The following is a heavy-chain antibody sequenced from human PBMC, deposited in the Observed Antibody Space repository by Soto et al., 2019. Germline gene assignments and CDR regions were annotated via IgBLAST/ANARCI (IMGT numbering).Heavy chain of an antibody. D-gene: IGHD2-2*01. V-gene: IGHV1-69*12. CDR2: LIPIFGTA. Sequence: QVQLVQSGAEVKKPGSSVKVSCKASGGTFRSYAISWVRQAPGQGLEWMGGLIPIFGTANYAQKFQGRVTTTADEATSTAYMELSSLRSKDTAVYYCASARVPAADGELWYGEHFDYWGQATLVTASS. CDR3: ASARVPAADGELWYGEHFDY. J-gene: IGHJ4*02. CDR1: GGTFRSYA.